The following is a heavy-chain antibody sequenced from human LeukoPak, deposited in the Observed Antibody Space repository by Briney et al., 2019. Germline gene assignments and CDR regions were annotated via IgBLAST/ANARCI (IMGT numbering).Heavy chain of an antibody. D-gene: IGHD6-19*01. J-gene: IGHJ1*01. CDR3: ARPRQQQWLGTVEYLQH. CDR2: ISSSGSTI. V-gene: IGHV3-11*01. Sequence: GGSLRLSCAASGFTFSDYYMSWIRKAPGKGLEWVSYISSSGSTIYYADSVKGRFTISRDNAKNSLYLQMNSLRAEDTAVYYCARPRQQQWLGTVEYLQHWGQGTLVTVSS. CDR1: GFTFSDYY.